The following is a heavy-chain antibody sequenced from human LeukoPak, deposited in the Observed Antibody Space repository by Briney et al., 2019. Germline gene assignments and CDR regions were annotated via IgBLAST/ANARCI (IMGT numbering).Heavy chain of an antibody. Sequence: GSSVKVSCKASGGTFSSYAISWVRQAPGQGLEWMGRIIPIFGTANYAQKFQGRVTITTDESTSTAHMELSSLRSEDTAVYYCAREPKRWLQLGYFDYWGQGTLVTVSS. CDR3: AREPKRWLQLGYFDY. J-gene: IGHJ4*02. D-gene: IGHD5-24*01. V-gene: IGHV1-69*05. CDR1: GGTFSSYA. CDR2: IIPIFGTA.